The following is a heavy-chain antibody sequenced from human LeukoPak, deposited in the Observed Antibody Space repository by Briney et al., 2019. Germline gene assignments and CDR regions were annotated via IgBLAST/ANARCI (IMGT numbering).Heavy chain of an antibody. CDR1: GGFMANINFY. V-gene: IGHV4-4*07. J-gene: IGHJ4*01. CDR2: IYTSGGT. CDR3: ARAGRYLYGSTSYLYFDY. D-gene: IGHD3-10*01. Sequence: ASETLSLTCTVSGGFMANINFYWTWIRQPAGERLEWIGRIYTSGGTTYNPSLKSRVTMSVDRSNNQFSLNLNSVTAADTGVYYCARAGRYLYGSTSYLYFDYWGHGLLVTVSS.